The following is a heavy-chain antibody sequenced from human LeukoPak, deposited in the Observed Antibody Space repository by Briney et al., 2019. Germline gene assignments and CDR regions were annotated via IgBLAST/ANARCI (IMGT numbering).Heavy chain of an antibody. D-gene: IGHD6-25*01. CDR2: IRYDGSNK. J-gene: IGHJ6*03. CDR1: GFTFSSYG. V-gene: IGHV3-30*02. Sequence: GGSLRLSCAASGFTFSSYGMHWVCQAPGKGLEWVAFIRYDGSNKYYADSVKGRFTISRDNSKNTLYLQMNSLRAEDTAVYYCAKDGVSGRVTGYYYYMDVWGKGTTVTVSS. CDR3: AKDGVSGRVTGYYYYMDV.